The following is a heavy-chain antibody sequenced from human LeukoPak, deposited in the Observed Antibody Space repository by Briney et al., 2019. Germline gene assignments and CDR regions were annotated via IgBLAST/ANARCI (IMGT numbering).Heavy chain of an antibody. D-gene: IGHD3-3*01. CDR1: GFTFSSYE. Sequence: GGSLRLSCVASGFTFSSYEMNWVRQAPGKGLEWVSYITNTGTTIYYADSVKGRFTISRDNAKNTLYLQMNSLTAEDTAVYYCARERERFLNLWGQGTLVTVSS. CDR3: ARERERFLNL. V-gene: IGHV3-48*03. CDR2: ITNTGTTI. J-gene: IGHJ5*02.